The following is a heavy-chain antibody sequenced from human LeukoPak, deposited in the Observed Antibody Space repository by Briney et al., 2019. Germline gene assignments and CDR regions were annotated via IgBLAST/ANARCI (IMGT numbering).Heavy chain of an antibody. Sequence: GGSLRLSCAASGFTFSSYSMNWVRQAPGKGLEWVSSISSSSSYIYYADSVKGRFTISRDNAKSSLYLQMNSLRAEDTAVYYCARDVVAGTYYYYGMDVWGKGTTVTVSS. D-gene: IGHD6-19*01. CDR1: GFTFSSYS. CDR2: ISSSSSYI. J-gene: IGHJ6*04. V-gene: IGHV3-21*01. CDR3: ARDVVAGTYYYYGMDV.